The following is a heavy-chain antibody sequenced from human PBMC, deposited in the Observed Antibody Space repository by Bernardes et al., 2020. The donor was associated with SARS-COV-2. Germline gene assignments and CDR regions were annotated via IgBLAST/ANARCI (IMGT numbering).Heavy chain of an antibody. CDR3: ATIRAPDGVLLWFGEGAGSYLDV. V-gene: IGHV1-24*01. Sequence: ASVKVSCKVSGYTLTELSMHWVRQAPGKGLEWMGGFDPEDGETIYAQKFQGRVTMTEDTSTDTAYMELSSLRSEDTAVYYCATIRAPDGVLLWFGEGAGSYLDVWGQGTTVTVSS. CDR2: FDPEDGET. D-gene: IGHD3-10*01. CDR1: GYTLTELS. J-gene: IGHJ6*02.